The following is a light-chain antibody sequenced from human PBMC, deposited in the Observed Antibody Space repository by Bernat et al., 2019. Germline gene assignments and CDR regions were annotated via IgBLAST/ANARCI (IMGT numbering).Light chain of an antibody. CDR2: ENK. J-gene: IGLJ2*01. CDR3: QSDDDTTVI. CDR1: SGNIASKY. V-gene: IGLV6-57*01. Sequence: NFMLTQPHSVSESPGKTVTISCTRSSGNIASKYVQWYQQRPGSSPITVIYENKERPSGVPNRFSGSIDSSSNSASLTISGLQSEDEADYFCQSDDDTTVIFGGGTKLTVL.